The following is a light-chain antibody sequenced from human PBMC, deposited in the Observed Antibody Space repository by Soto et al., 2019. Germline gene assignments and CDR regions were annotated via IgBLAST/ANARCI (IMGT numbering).Light chain of an antibody. CDR2: GAS. J-gene: IGKJ4*01. Sequence: EIVMTQSPATLSVSPGERATLFCRASQSVSSSYLAWYQQKPGQAPRLHIHGASTRATGIPARFSGSGSGTEFTLTISSLQSEDFAVYYCQQYNNRPPLTFGGGTKVDIK. CDR1: QSVSSSY. V-gene: IGKV3-15*01. CDR3: QQYNNRPPLT.